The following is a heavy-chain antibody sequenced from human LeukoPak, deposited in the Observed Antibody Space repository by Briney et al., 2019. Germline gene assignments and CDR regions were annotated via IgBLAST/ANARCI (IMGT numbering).Heavy chain of an antibody. Sequence: TGGPQTLPCAASGHPDSSNYTRWPRQAPGKALEGVSVIYSGGSTYYADPVKGRFTLPRDNSKNTLYLQMNSLRAEDTAVYYCARPRRQYGLGLGYWGQGTLVTVSS. V-gene: IGHV3-66*02. CDR1: GHPDSSNY. D-gene: IGHD4-11*01. CDR3: ARPRRQYGLGLGY. CDR2: IYSGGST. J-gene: IGHJ4*02.